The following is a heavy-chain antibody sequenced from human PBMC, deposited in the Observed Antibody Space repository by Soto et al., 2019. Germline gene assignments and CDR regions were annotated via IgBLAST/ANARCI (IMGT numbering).Heavy chain of an antibody. J-gene: IGHJ5*02. CDR3: ARRVTGIAAAGINWFDP. CDR1: GYTFTSYY. D-gene: IGHD6-13*01. V-gene: IGHV1-46*01. Sequence: ASVKVSCKASGYTFTSYYMHWVRQAPGQGLEWMGIINPSGGSTSYAQKFQGRVTMTRDTSTSTVYMELSSLRSEDTAVYYCARRVTGIAAAGINWFDPWGQGTLVTVSS. CDR2: INPSGGST.